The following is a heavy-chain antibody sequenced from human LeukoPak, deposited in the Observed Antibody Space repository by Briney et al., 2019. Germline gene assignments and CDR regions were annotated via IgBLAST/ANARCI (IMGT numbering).Heavy chain of an antibody. J-gene: IGHJ4*02. Sequence: GGSLRLSCAASGFTFSSYGMHWVRQAPGKGLEWVAFIRYDGSNKYYADSVKGRFTISSDNSKNTLYLQMNSLRAEDTAVYYCAKVVSAGKGTDYWGQGTLVTVSS. CDR3: AKVVSAGKGTDY. D-gene: IGHD2-8*01. CDR1: GFTFSSYG. CDR2: IRYDGSNK. V-gene: IGHV3-30*02.